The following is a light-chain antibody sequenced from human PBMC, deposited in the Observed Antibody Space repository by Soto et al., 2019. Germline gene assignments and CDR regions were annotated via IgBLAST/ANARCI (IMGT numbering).Light chain of an antibody. V-gene: IGLV2-14*01. CDR3: SSYTTSGSYV. J-gene: IGLJ1*01. Sequence: QSVLTQPASVSGSPGQSITISCTGTSSDVGGYSYVSWYQQHPGKAPKLMIYEVSNRPAGVSNRFSGSKSVNTASLTISGLQAEDEADYYCSSYTTSGSYVFGTGTMVTVL. CDR2: EVS. CDR1: SSDVGGYSY.